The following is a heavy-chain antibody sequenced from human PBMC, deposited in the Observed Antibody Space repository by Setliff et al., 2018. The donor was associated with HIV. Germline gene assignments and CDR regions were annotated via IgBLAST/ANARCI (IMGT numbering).Heavy chain of an antibody. CDR1: GASIRGHY. D-gene: IGHD5-12*01. Sequence: PSETLSLTCSVSGASIRGHYWSWIRQSPGKGLEWIGNIYYSGNTNYNPSFKSRVTISVDTSKNQFSLRVNSVTAADTAVYYCARGLVVVTDSDYDTNYYYYYYMDVWGKGTRSPSP. CDR2: IYYSGNT. J-gene: IGHJ6*03. V-gene: IGHV4-59*08. CDR3: ARGLVVVTDSDYDTNYYYYYYMDV.